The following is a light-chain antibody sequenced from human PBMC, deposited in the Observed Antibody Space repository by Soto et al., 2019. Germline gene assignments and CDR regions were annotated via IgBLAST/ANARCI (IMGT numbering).Light chain of an antibody. Sequence: DIQMTQSPSSLSASVGDRVTITCRASQNIKNYLNSYQQQPANAPTLLIYASSSLQSGVPSRFSGSGSGGDFILTISSLQSEDFATYYCQQSYSTPITFGQGTRLEIK. J-gene: IGKJ5*01. CDR2: ASS. CDR1: QNIKNY. CDR3: QQSYSTPIT. V-gene: IGKV1-39*01.